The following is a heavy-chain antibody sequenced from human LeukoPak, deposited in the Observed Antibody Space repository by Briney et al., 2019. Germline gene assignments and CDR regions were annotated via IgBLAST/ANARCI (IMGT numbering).Heavy chain of an antibody. D-gene: IGHD3-22*01. J-gene: IGHJ4*02. CDR2: ISGSGGST. CDR1: GFTFSSYA. Sequence: PGGSLRLSCAASGFTFSSYAMSWVRQAPGKGLEWVSAISGSGGSTYYADSVKGRFTISRDNSKNTLYLQMNSLRAEDTAVYYCAKDMGIVVVITNSGTFDYWGKGTLVTVSS. CDR3: AKDMGIVVVITNSGTFDY. V-gene: IGHV3-23*01.